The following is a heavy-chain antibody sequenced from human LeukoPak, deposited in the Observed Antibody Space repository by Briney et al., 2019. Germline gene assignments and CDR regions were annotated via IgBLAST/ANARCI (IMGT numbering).Heavy chain of an antibody. J-gene: IGHJ4*02. CDR2: ISYDGSNK. V-gene: IGHV3-30*03. D-gene: IGHD4-17*01. CDR1: GFTFNSFG. Sequence: TGGSLRLSCAASGFTFNSFGMHWVRQAPDKGLEWVAVISYDGSNKYSADSVKGRFTISRDNSKNTLYLQMNSLRPEDTAVYYCATDHGFHYGAYFDYWGQGTLVTVSS. CDR3: ATDHGFHYGAYFDY.